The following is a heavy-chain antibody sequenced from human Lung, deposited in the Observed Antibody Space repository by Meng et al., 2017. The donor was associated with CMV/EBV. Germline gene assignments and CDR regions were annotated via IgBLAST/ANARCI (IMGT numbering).Heavy chain of an antibody. J-gene: IGHJ6*02. D-gene: IGHD3-16*01. V-gene: IGHV3-13*01. Sequence: RISCAASGFTFSSYDMHWVRQTTGKGLEWVSAIGSAGDTYYPGSVKGRFTISRENAKNSLYLQMNSLRAGDTAVYYCARARAGRGDYYYYYGMDVWXQGTXVTVSS. CDR3: ARARAGRGDYYYYYGMDV. CDR2: IGSAGDT. CDR1: GFTFSSYD.